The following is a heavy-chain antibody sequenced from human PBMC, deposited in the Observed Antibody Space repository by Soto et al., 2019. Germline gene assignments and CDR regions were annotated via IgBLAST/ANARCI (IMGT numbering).Heavy chain of an antibody. CDR1: GFTFSGYA. V-gene: IGHV3-30-3*01. Sequence: ESGGGVVQPGRSLRLSCAASGFTFSGYAMHWVRQAPGKGLEWVAIISYDGTNKYYADSVRGRFTISRDSSKNTLFLQMNSLRAEDTAVYYCARDTYYYDSSGNNFDYWGQGTLVTVSS. CDR3: ARDTYYYDSSGNNFDY. CDR2: ISYDGTNK. D-gene: IGHD3-22*01. J-gene: IGHJ4*02.